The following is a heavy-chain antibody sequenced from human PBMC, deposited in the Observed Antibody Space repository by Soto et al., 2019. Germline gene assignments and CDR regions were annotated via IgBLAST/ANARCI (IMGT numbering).Heavy chain of an antibody. CDR3: ARDRAPTVVGATRRGGGAFDI. CDR2: IIPIFGTA. V-gene: IGHV1-69*13. Sequence: SVKVSCKASGGTFSSYAISWVRQAPGQGLEWMGGIIPIFGTANYAQKFQGRVTITADESTSTAYMELSSLRSEDTAVYYCARDRAPTVVGATRRGGGAFDIWGQGTMVTVSS. CDR1: GGTFSSYA. D-gene: IGHD1-26*01. J-gene: IGHJ3*02.